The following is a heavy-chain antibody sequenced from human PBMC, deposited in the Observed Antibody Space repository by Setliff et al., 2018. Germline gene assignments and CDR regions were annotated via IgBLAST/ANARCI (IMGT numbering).Heavy chain of an antibody. D-gene: IGHD6-19*01. CDR3: AREQWLDPPGYYYMDV. V-gene: IGHV4-4*07. CDR1: GGSISIYY. Sequence: SETLSLTCTVPGGSISIYYWSWIRQHAGKGLEWIGHIYIGGSANYNPSLKSRVTMSIDTSKNQFSLKLNSVTAADMAVYYCAREQWLDPPGYYYMDVWAKGTTVTVSS. J-gene: IGHJ6*03. CDR2: IYIGGSA.